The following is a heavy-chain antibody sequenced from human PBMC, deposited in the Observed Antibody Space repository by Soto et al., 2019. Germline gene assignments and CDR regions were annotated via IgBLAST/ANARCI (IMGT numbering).Heavy chain of an antibody. CDR2: VNPSGGST. V-gene: IGHV1-46*01. Sequence: HVQLVQSGAEVKKPGASVKVSCKASGYIFTAYSMHWVRQAPGQGLEWMGVVNPSGGSTNYAQKFQGRITMTRDTSTSTVYMDLSSLTSEATAVYYCAREENCCDGICCSEYFQSWGQGILVTVSS. CDR3: AREENCCDGICCSEYFQS. CDR1: GYIFTAYS. D-gene: IGHD2-15*01. J-gene: IGHJ1*01.